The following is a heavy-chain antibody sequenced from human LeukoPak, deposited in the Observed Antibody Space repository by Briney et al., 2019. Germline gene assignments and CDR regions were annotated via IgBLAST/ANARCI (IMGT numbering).Heavy chain of an antibody. CDR3: ARLWSTSCKGCSCPHQPNY. J-gene: IGHJ4*02. V-gene: IGHV4-39*01. Sequence: SETLSLTCTVSGASISSSTYYWAWIRQPPGKGLEWIGTINYGGNTYYNLSLKRRVIIFLDTSKNQFSLKLSSVTPADTAVYYCARLWSTSCKGCSCPHQPNYWGQGTRVTVPS. D-gene: IGHD2-15*01. CDR1: GASISSSTYY. CDR2: INYGGNT.